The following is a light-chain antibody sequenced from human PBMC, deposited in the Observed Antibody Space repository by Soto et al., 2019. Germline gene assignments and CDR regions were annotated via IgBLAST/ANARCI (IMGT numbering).Light chain of an antibody. CDR2: KAS. Sequence: DIQMTQSPSTLSASVGDRAIITCRASQTVRNWLAWFQQKPGEAPRLLIYKASRLETGVPSRFSGSGYGTDFTLTITNLVPGDSETYFCQQYDASPLTFGQGTKLEIK. CDR1: QTVRNW. V-gene: IGKV1-5*03. J-gene: IGKJ2*01. CDR3: QQYDASPLT.